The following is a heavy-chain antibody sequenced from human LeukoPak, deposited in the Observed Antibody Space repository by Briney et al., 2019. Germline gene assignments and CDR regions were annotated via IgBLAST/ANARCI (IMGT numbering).Heavy chain of an antibody. CDR1: GGTFSYYA. D-gene: IGHD3-22*01. CDR3: ARDTSYYYDSSGYYSRAYYYYMDV. J-gene: IGHJ6*03. CDR2: IIPIFGTA. V-gene: IGHV1-69*06. Sequence: SVKVSCKASGGTFSYYAISWVRQAPGQGLEWMGGIIPIFGTANYAQKFQGRVTITADKSTSTAYMELSSLRSEDTAVYYCARDTSYYYDSSGYYSRAYYYYMDVWGKGTTVTVSS.